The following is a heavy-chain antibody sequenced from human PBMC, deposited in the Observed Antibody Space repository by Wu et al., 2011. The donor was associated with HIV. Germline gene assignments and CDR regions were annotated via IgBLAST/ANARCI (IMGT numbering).Heavy chain of an antibody. D-gene: IGHD3-22*01. Sequence: QVQLVQSGAEVKKPGASVRVSCKASGYTFTGYHMHWVRQAPGQGLEWMGWINPASGGTNYAQKFQGRVTMTRDTSINTAYMELSSLRSDDTAMYYCARDDSSGSYYYYGMDVWGQGTTVTVSS. CDR1: GYTFTGYH. CDR3: ARDDSSGSYYYYGMDV. CDR2: INPASGGT. V-gene: IGHV1-2*02. J-gene: IGHJ6*02.